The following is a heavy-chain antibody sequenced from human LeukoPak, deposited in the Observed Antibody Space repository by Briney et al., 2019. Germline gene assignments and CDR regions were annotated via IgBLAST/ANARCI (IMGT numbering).Heavy chain of an antibody. J-gene: IGHJ4*02. CDR1: GFTFSRYW. V-gene: IGHV3-74*01. CDR2: INSDASST. Sequence: PGGSLRLSCAASGFTFSRYWMHWVRRAPGKGLVWVSRINSDASSTSYADSVKGRFTISRDNAKSTLYLQMNSLRAEDTAVYYCAVSGDGHNYFDYWGQGTLVTVSS. D-gene: IGHD5-24*01. CDR3: AVSGDGHNYFDY.